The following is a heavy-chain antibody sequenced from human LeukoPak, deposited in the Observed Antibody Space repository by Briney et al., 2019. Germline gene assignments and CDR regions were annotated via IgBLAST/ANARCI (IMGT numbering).Heavy chain of an antibody. CDR3: ATARDFGELFFDY. J-gene: IGHJ4*02. CDR1: GFTFSSYA. CDR2: ISGSGGST. Sequence: PGGSLRLSCAASGFTFSSYAMSWVRQAPGKGLEWVSAISGSGGSTYYADSVKGRFTISRDNSKNTLYLQMNSLRAEDTAVYYCATARDFGELFFDYWGQGTLVTVSS. D-gene: IGHD3-10*01. V-gene: IGHV3-23*01.